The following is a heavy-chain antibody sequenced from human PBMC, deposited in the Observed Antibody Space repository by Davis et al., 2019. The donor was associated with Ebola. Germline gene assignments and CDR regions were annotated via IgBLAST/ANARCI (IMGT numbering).Heavy chain of an antibody. CDR3: ARGDGYNFWDH. V-gene: IGHV3-53*01. Sequence: GGSLRLSCAASGFTVSSSYMSWVRQAPGKGLEWVSVIYSGGITYYADSVKGRFTISRDISKNTVYLQMNSLRAEDTAVYYCARGDGYNFWDHWGQGILVTVSS. J-gene: IGHJ4*02. D-gene: IGHD5-24*01. CDR2: IYSGGIT. CDR1: GFTVSSSY.